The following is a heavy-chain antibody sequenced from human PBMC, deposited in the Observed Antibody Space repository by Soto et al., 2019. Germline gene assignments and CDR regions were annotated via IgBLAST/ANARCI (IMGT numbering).Heavy chain of an antibody. CDR3: AREISSSWFSTYFDY. V-gene: IGHV1-69*13. D-gene: IGHD6-13*01. CDR1: GGTLSSYA. Sequence: SVKVSCKASGGTLSSYAISWVRQAPGQGLEWMGGIIPIFGTANYAQKFQGRVTITADESTSTAYMELSSLRSEDTAVYYCAREISSSWFSTYFDYWGQGTLVTVSS. CDR2: IIPIFGTA. J-gene: IGHJ4*02.